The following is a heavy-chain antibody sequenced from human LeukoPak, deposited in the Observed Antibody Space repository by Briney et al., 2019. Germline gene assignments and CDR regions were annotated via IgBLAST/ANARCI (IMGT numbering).Heavy chain of an antibody. CDR2: ISWNSGSI. CDR1: GFTFDDYA. J-gene: IGHJ3*02. V-gene: IGHV3-9*01. D-gene: IGHD4/OR15-4a*01. CDR3: VKVGASLPDAFDI. Sequence: GGSLRLSCAASGFTFDDYAMHWVRQAPGKGLEWVSSISWNSGSINYADSVKGRFTISRDNAKNSLYLLMNSLRAEDTALYYRVKVGASLPDAFDIWGQGTMVTVSS.